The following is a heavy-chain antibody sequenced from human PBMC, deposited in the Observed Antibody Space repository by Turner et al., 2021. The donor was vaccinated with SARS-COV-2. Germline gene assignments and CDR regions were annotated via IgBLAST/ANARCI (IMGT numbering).Heavy chain of an antibody. Sequence: EVQLVESGGGLIQPGGSLRLSCAASGFTVSSNYMTWVRPAPGNVLEWVSVIYSGGRTYYADSLKGRFTISRDNSKNTLYLQMNSLRAEDTAVYYCARDLYYYGMDVWGQGTTVTVSS. CDR1: GFTVSSNY. J-gene: IGHJ6*02. V-gene: IGHV3-53*01. CDR2: IYSGGRT. CDR3: ARDLYYYGMDV.